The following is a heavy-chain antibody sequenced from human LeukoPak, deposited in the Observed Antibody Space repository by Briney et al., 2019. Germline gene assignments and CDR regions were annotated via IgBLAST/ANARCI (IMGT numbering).Heavy chain of an antibody. CDR3: TRDRGWEPSIDY. CDR2: IRSKAYGGTT. D-gene: IGHD1-26*01. CDR1: GFTFGDYA. V-gene: IGHV3-49*04. J-gene: IGHJ4*02. Sequence: GGSLRLSCTASGFTFGDYAMSWVRQAPGKGLEWVGFIRSKAYGGTTEYAASVKGRFTISRDDSKSIACLQMNSLKTEDTAVYYCTRDRGWEPSIDYWGQGTLVTVSS.